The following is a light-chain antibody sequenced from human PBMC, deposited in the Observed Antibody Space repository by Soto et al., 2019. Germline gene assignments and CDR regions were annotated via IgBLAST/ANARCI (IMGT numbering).Light chain of an antibody. CDR3: QQTYSTPYT. Sequence: IHMTQSPSSLSASVGDRITVTCRASQRITTYVNWYQLKPGEAPKLLISTSGTLQRGVPSRFSGSGSGTDFTLIITRLQPADFATYFCQQTYSTPYTFGQGTKLEIK. V-gene: IGKV1-39*01. CDR2: TSG. CDR1: QRITTY. J-gene: IGKJ2*01.